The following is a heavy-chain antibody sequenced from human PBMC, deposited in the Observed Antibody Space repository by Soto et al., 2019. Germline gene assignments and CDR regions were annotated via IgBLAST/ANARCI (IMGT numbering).Heavy chain of an antibody. D-gene: IGHD3-10*01. CDR1: GGSISSGGYY. CDR2: IYYSANT. J-gene: IGHJ6*02. CDR3: ARSGGNTYYYGMDV. V-gene: IGHV4-31*02. Sequence: QVQLQESGPGLVKPSQTLSLTCSVSGGSISSGGYYXSWIXXPPGKGLEWIGYIYYSANTHYNPSLKGRVSISADTSKNQFSLNLSSVTAADTAVYYCARSGGNTYYYGMDVWGQGTTVTVSS.